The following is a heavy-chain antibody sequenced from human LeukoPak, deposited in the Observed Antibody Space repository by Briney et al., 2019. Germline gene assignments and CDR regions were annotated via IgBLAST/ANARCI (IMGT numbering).Heavy chain of an antibody. CDR3: XKGXGXSGXTCYSGHGMDV. V-gene: IGHV3-23*01. J-gene: IGHJ6*02. D-gene: IGHD2-15*01. Sequence: GGSLRLSCAASGFTFSSYAMSWVRQAPGKGLEWVSALSGSGANTYYADSVKGRFTISRDNSKNTLYLQVNSLRAEDTAVYYXXKGXGXSGXTCYSGHGMDVWGQGTXVTVS. CDR1: GFTFSSYA. CDR2: LSGSGANT.